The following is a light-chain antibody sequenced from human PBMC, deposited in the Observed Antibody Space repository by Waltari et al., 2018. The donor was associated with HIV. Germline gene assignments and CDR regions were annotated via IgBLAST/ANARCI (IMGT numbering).Light chain of an antibody. Sequence: SYVLTPPPSVSVAPGKTARFTCGAHNIGIKSVPWNQQKPGQAPLLDIYYDSDRPSGIPERFSGSNSGNTATLTISRVEAGDEGDYYCQVWDSRRDHPVVFGGGTKLTVL. V-gene: IGLV3-21*04. CDR1: NIGIKS. CDR2: YDS. CDR3: QVWDSRRDHPVV. J-gene: IGLJ2*01.